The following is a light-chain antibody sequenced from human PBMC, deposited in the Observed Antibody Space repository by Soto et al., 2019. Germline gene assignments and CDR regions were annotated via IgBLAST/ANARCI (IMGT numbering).Light chain of an antibody. V-gene: IGKV3-15*01. CDR3: QHYGSSPST. Sequence: EIVMTQSPATLSVSPGDRATLSCRASQSVTSNLAWYQQKPGQAPRLLIYGASTRATGIPARFSGSGSGTEFTLTISSLQSEDFAVYYCQHYGSSPSTFGRGTKVEIK. J-gene: IGKJ1*01. CDR2: GAS. CDR1: QSVTSN.